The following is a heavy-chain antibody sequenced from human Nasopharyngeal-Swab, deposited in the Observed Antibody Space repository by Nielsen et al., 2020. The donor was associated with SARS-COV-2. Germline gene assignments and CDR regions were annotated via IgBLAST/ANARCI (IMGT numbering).Heavy chain of an antibody. CDR2: ISSSGSTI. D-gene: IGHD4-23*01. Sequence: GGSLRLSCAASGFTFSDYYMSWIRQAPGKGLEWVSYISSSGSTIYYADSVKGRFTISRDNAKKSLYLQMNSLRAEDTAVYYCARGRHGDDSRNYYYGMDVWGQGTTVSVSS. J-gene: IGHJ6*02. CDR1: GFTFSDYY. CDR3: ARGRHGDDSRNYYYGMDV. V-gene: IGHV3-11*01.